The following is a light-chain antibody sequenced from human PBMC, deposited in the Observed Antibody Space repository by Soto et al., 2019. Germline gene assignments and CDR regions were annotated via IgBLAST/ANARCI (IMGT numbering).Light chain of an antibody. CDR3: QQYHNWPRA. V-gene: IGKV3-15*01. Sequence: EIVMTQSPATLSVSPGERATLSCRASQSVNNNLAWYQQKPGQPPRLLIYAASTRATGIPARFSGSGSGTEFTLTISSLQSEDFAVYFCQQYHNWPRAFGQGTKVEI. CDR2: AAS. CDR1: QSVNNN. J-gene: IGKJ1*01.